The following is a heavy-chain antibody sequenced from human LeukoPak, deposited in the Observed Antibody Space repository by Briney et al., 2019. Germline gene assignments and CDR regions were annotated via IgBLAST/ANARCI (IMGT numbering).Heavy chain of an antibody. Sequence: GGSLRLSCVASGFTISGHAMSWVRQAPAKGLEWVSITVAGYSETHYADSVRGRFTISRDDSSNTLSLEMDSLRADDTGTYYCVKDFCRGGNCPFPFFDSWGQGTVVTVSS. V-gene: IGHV3-23*01. CDR1: GFTISGHA. D-gene: IGHD4-23*01. CDR2: TVAGYSET. J-gene: IGHJ4*02. CDR3: VKDFCRGGNCPFPFFDS.